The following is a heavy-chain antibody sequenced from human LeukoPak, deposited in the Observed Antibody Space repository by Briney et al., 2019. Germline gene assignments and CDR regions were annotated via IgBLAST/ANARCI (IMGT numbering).Heavy chain of an antibody. V-gene: IGHV5-51*01. Sequence: GESLKISCKGSGYSFTSYWIGWVRQMPGKGLEWMGIIYPGDSDTRYSPSFQGQVTISADKSISTAYLQWSSLKASDTAMYYCARRYYYGSGSPTTTGYMDVWGKGTTVTVSS. J-gene: IGHJ6*03. D-gene: IGHD3-10*01. CDR1: GYSFTSYW. CDR3: ARRYYYGSGSPTTTGYMDV. CDR2: IYPGDSDT.